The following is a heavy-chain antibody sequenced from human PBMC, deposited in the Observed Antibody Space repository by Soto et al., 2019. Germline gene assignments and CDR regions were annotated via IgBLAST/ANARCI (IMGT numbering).Heavy chain of an antibody. J-gene: IGHJ5*02. D-gene: IGHD3-10*01. Sequence: SETLSLTCFVSGASITTYYWSWIRQPPGKGLEWIGSISYSGSTKYNPSLESRVMISLDTSKNQFSLRLTSVTAADTALYYCARDWDSSGLFDPWGQGALVTVSS. CDR2: ISYSGST. CDR1: GASITTYY. V-gene: IGHV4-59*01. CDR3: ARDWDSSGLFDP.